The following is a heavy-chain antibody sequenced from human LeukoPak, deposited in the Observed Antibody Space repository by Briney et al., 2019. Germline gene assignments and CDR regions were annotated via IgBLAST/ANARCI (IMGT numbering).Heavy chain of an antibody. CDR1: GYTFTNYG. CDR2: ISAYNGNT. CDR3: ARGPLGAAFDS. D-gene: IGHD3-16*01. V-gene: IGHV1-18*01. J-gene: IGHJ4*02. Sequence: SVQVSCKASGYTFTNYGIHWVRQAPGQGLEWMGWISAYNGNTKYAQNLQGRVTMTTDTSTSTAYMELRSLRSDDTAVYYCARGPLGAAFDSWGQGTLVTVSS.